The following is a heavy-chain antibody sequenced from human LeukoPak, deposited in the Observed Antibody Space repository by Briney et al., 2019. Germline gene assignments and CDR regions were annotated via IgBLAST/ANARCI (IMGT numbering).Heavy chain of an antibody. CDR3: AKDLGSSNDY. CDR2: VNENGGRT. D-gene: IGHD6-13*01. J-gene: IGHJ4*02. CDR1: GFSFSSYA. V-gene: IGHV3-23*01. Sequence: GGSLRLSCAASGFSFSSYAMGWVRQAPGKGLEWVSTVNENGGRTYYADSVKGRFTMSRDNSKDTLYLQMNSLRAEDTAVYYCAKDLGSSNDYWGQGTLVTVSS.